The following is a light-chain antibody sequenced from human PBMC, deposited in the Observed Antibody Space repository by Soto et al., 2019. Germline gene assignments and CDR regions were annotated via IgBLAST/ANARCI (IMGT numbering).Light chain of an antibody. CDR1: QSISSW. CDR3: QQYTSYSHT. J-gene: IGKJ2*01. CDR2: KAS. Sequence: DIQMTQSPSTLSASVGDRVTITCRASQSISSWLAWYQQKPGRAPKLLIYKASSLKSGVPSRFSGSRSGTEFTLTISSLLPDDFATYYCQQYTSYSHTGGQGTKLEIK. V-gene: IGKV1-5*03.